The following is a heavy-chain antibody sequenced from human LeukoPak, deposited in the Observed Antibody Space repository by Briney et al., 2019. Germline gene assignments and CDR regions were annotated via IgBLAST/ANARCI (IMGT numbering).Heavy chain of an antibody. D-gene: IGHD3-9*01. CDR3: ARELRTPYDILGRGNAFDI. J-gene: IGHJ3*02. CDR1: GFTFSSYW. CDR2: IKQDGSEK. V-gene: IGHV3-7*01. Sequence: PGGSLRLSCAASGFTFSSYWMSWVRQAPGKGLEWVANIKQDGSEKYYVDSVKGRFTISRDNAKNSLYLQMNSLRAEDTALYYCARELRTPYDILGRGNAFDIWGQGTMVTVSS.